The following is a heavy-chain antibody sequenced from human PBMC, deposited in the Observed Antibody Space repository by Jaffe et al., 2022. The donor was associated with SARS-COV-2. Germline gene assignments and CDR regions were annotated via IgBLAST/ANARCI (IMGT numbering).Heavy chain of an antibody. CDR3: AKATGYSSGQGAGMDV. CDR1: GFTFDDYA. CDR2: ISWNSGSI. V-gene: IGHV3-9*01. Sequence: EVQLVESGGGLVQPGRSLRLSCAASGFTFDDYAMHWVRQAPGKGLEWVSGISWNSGSIGYADSVKGRFTISRDNAKNSLYLQMNSLRAEDTALYYCAKATGYSSGQGAGMDVWGQGTTVTVSS. D-gene: IGHD6-19*01. J-gene: IGHJ6*02.